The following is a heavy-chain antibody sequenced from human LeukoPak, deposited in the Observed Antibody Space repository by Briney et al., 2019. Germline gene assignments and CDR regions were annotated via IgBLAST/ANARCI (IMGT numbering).Heavy chain of an antibody. Sequence: SETLSLTCTISGFSISSDYYWGWIRQTPGKGLEWIGTIYHSGSTYYNPSLESRVTISVDSSKNQFSLKLSSVTAADTAVYYCARVLAADSSGYYYNAFDIWGQGTMVTVSS. J-gene: IGHJ3*02. D-gene: IGHD3-22*01. V-gene: IGHV4-38-2*02. CDR2: IYHSGST. CDR1: GFSISSDYY. CDR3: ARVLAADSSGYYYNAFDI.